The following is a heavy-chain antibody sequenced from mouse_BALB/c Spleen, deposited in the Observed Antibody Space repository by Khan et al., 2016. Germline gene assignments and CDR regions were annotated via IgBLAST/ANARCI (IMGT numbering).Heavy chain of an antibody. CDR1: GYPFTSYW. CDR3: ASYLYDYDADY. D-gene: IGHD2-4*01. J-gene: IGHJ2*01. Sequence: QVQLQQPGAELVKPGASVKLSCKASGYPFTSYWMHWVKQRPGQGLEWIGEINPRNGRTNYNEKFQSKATLTVDKSSSTAYMQLSSLTSADSAVYCCASYLYDYDADYWGQGTTLTVSS. CDR2: INPRNGRT. V-gene: IGHV1S81*02.